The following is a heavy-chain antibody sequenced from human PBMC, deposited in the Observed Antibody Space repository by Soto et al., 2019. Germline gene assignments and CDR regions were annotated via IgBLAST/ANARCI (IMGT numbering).Heavy chain of an antibody. CDR2: IIPIFGTA. V-gene: IGHV1-69*01. CDR3: AGTWYSSRWSYYYYGMDV. D-gene: IGHD6-13*01. Sequence: QVQLVQSGAEVKKPGSSVKVSCKASGGTFSSYAISWVRQAPGQGLEWMGGIIPIFGTANYAQKFQGRVTITADESTSTAYMELSSLRSEDTAVYYCAGTWYSSRWSYYYYGMDVWGQGTTVTVSS. J-gene: IGHJ6*02. CDR1: GGTFSSYA.